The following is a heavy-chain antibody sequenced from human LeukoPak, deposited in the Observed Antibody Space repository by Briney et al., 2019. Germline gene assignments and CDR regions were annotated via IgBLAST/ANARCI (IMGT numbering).Heavy chain of an antibody. V-gene: IGHV4-59*01. D-gene: IGHD5-18*01. CDR3: ARIVPYNYGYVDY. CDR2: IYYSGST. CDR1: GGSINNYY. Sequence: SETLSLTCTVSGGSINNYYWSWIRQPPGQGLEWIGYIYYSGSTNHNPSLKSRVSISVDMSKNQFSLKLMSVTAADTAVYYCARIVPYNYGYVDYWGQGTLVTVSS. J-gene: IGHJ4*02.